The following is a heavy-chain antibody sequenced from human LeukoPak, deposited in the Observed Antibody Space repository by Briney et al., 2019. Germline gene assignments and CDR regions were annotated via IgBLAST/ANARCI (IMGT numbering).Heavy chain of an antibody. J-gene: IGHJ4*02. V-gene: IGHV3-33*01. CDR1: GFTFSNYG. D-gene: IGHD3-10*01. CDR3: ARDVGNFGSGSAYFDS. Sequence: GGSLRLSCAASGFTFSNYGMHWVRQAPSKGLEWVALIWYDGSKKYYGDSVKGRFTISRDDSKNTLYLQMNSLRAEDTAVYYYARDVGNFGSGSAYFDSWGQGTLVTVSS. CDR2: IWYDGSKK.